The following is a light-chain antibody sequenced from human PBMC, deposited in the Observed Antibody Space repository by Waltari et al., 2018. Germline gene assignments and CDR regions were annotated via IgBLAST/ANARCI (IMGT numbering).Light chain of an antibody. CDR1: QSVSSN. V-gene: IGKV3-15*01. Sequence: EIVLTQSPDTLSVSPGERATFYCRDSQSVSSNLAWYQQKPGQDPRLLIYESSTRPSSTPARFSGSGSGTDFTLTISSLQSEDSAVYYCQQYNHWPPITFGQGTRLEIK. CDR3: QQYNHWPPIT. CDR2: ESS. J-gene: IGKJ5*01.